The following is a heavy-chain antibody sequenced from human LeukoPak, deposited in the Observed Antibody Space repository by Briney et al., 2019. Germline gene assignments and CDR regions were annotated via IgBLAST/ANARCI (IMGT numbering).Heavy chain of an antibody. CDR2: ISGSGGST. CDR1: GFTFSSYA. V-gene: IGHV3-23*01. J-gene: IGHJ6*03. CDR3: ASSYSYGPYYYYYYMDV. D-gene: IGHD5-18*01. Sequence: GGSLRLSCAASGFTFSSYAMSWVRQAPGKGLEWVSAISGSGGSTYYADSVKGRFTISRDNSKNTLYLQMNSLRAEDTAVYYCASSYSYGPYYYYYYMDVWGKGTTVTISS.